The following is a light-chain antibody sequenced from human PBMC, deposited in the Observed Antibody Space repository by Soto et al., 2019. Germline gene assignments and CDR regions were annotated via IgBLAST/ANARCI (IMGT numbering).Light chain of an antibody. CDR1: QSIFYSSNNKNY. V-gene: IGKV4-1*01. CDR3: RQYYETPPYT. CDR2: WAS. Sequence: DIVMTQSPDSLAVSLGERATINCKSSQSIFYSSNNKNYLAWYQQKPGHPPKLLIYWASTRESGVPDRFSGSGSGADFTLTISSLQAEDVAVYYCRQYYETPPYTFGRGTKLEIK. J-gene: IGKJ2*01.